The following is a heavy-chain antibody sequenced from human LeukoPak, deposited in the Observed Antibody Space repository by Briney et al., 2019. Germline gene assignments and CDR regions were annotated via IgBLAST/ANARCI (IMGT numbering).Heavy chain of an antibody. J-gene: IGHJ4*02. V-gene: IGHV3-48*03. CDR3: GRGHWGLDY. CDR1: GFTFSSYE. D-gene: IGHD7-27*01. Sequence: GGSLRLSCAASGFTFSSYEMNWVRQAPGKGLEWVSYISSSGSTIYYADSVKGRFTISRDNAKNSLYLQMNRLRAEDTAVYYCGRGHWGLDYWGQGALVTVSS. CDR2: ISSSGSTI.